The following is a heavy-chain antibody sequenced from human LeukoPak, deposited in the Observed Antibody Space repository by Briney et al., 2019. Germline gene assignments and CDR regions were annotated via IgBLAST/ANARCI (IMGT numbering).Heavy chain of an antibody. D-gene: IGHD2-21*01. Sequence: SETLSLTCTVSGGSISSYYWSWIRQPPGKGLEWIGYIYYSGSTNYNPSLKSRVTISVDTSKNQFSLKLSSVTAADTAVYYCARLGPARYCGGIGACAFDIWGQGTMVTVSS. V-gene: IGHV4-59*08. J-gene: IGHJ3*02. CDR2: IYYSGST. CDR1: GGSISSYY. CDR3: ARLGPARYCGGIGACAFDI.